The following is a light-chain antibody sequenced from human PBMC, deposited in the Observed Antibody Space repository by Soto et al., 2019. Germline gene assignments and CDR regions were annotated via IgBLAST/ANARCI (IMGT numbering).Light chain of an antibody. CDR3: VLYMGSGVSV. CDR2: STN. Sequence: QTVVTQEPSFSVSPGGTVTLTCGLSSDSVSTSYYPSWYQQTPGQAPRTLIYSTNTRSSGVPDRSSGSILGNKAALTITGVQADDESDYYCVLYMGSGVSVFGGGTKLTVL. J-gene: IGLJ2*01. CDR1: SDSVSTSYY. V-gene: IGLV8-61*01.